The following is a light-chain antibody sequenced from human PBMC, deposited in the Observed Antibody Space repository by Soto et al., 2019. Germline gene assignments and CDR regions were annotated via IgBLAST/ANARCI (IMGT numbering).Light chain of an antibody. CDR1: QGISNY. Sequence: DIQMTQSPSSLSASVGDRVTITCRASQGISNYLAWYQQKPGKVPKLLIYAASTLQSGVPSRFSGSGSGTNFTLTLRSLEAEDVSNYYCQKYNSAPGFTFGPGTKVDIK. CDR2: AAS. CDR3: QKYNSAPGFT. J-gene: IGKJ3*01. V-gene: IGKV1-27*01.